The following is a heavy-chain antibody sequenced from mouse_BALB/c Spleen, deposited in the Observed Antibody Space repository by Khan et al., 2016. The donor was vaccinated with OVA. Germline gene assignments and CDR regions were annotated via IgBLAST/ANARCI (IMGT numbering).Heavy chain of an antibody. CDR1: GYTFTGYV. J-gene: IGHJ2*01. V-gene: IGHV1S136*01. CDR3: ARGNWESYYFDY. CDR2: FNPYNDAT. Sequence: EVQLQQSGPELVKPGASVRMSCKASGYTFTGYVMHWVKQKPGQGLEWIGYFNPYNDATKYNEDFKGKATLTSEKSSSTAYMELSSLNSEDSTVYYCARGNWESYYFDYWGQGTTLTVSS. D-gene: IGHD4-1*01.